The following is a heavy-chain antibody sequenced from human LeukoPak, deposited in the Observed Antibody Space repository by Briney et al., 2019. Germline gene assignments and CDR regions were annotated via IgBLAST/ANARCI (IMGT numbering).Heavy chain of an antibody. CDR2: IHRSGST. J-gene: IGHJ4*02. V-gene: IGHV4-34*01. D-gene: IGHD5-12*01. Sequence: SETLSLTCAVYGGSFSAYYWSWIRQSPGKGLEWIGEIHRSGSTKYNPSLKSRVTISVDMSQSQFSLKLTSVTAADTAVYYCATEEGYDAYWGQGILVTVSS. CDR3: ATEEGYDAY. CDR1: GGSFSAYY.